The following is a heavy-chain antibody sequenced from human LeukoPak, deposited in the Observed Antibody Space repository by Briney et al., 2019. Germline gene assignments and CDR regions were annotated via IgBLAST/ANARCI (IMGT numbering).Heavy chain of an antibody. CDR2: YEPEDGET. Sequence: ASVKVSCKSSGYTLSVLPIHWVRQAPGKGLECMGGYEPEDGETFYTQEFQGRVTMTEDISTDTAYMELSSLRSDDTAMYYCATRTVPTAIHSAFDIWAQGTMVTVS. CDR1: GYTLSVLP. CDR3: ATRTVPTAIHSAFDI. V-gene: IGHV1-24*01. J-gene: IGHJ3*02. D-gene: IGHD2-2*02.